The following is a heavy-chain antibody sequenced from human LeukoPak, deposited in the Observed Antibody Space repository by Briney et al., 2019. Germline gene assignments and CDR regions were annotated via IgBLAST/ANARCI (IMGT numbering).Heavy chain of an antibody. Sequence: PSETLSLTCAVYGGSFSGYYWSWIRQPPGKGLEWIGEINHSGSTNYNPSLKSRVTISVDTSKNQFSLKLSSVTAADTAVYYCARRGSVPDARVDPWGQGTLVTVSS. CDR2: INHSGST. J-gene: IGHJ5*02. V-gene: IGHV4-34*01. D-gene: IGHD2-2*01. CDR1: GGSFSGYY. CDR3: ARRGSVPDARVDP.